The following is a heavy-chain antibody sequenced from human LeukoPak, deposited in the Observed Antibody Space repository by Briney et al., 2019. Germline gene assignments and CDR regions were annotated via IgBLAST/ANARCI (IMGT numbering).Heavy chain of an antibody. V-gene: IGHV4-59*01. CDR1: GGSISSYY. Sequence: SETLSLTCTVSGGSISSYYWSWIRQPPGKGLEWIGYIYYSGNTNYNPSLKSRVTISVDTSKNQFSLKLSSVTAADTAVYYCARDLSGELYFDYWGQGTLVTVSS. CDR2: IYYSGNT. J-gene: IGHJ4*02. CDR3: ARDLSGELYFDY. D-gene: IGHD3-10*01.